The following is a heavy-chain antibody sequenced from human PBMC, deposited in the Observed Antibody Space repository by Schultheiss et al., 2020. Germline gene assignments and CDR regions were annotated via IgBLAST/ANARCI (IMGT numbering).Heavy chain of an antibody. J-gene: IGHJ6*02. V-gene: IGHV4-59*12. Sequence: SETLSLTCTVSGGSISSYYWSWIRQPPGKGLEWIGYIYYSGSTNYNPSLKSRVTMSVDTSKNQFSLKLSSVTAADTAVYYCARGPYYDILTGYHPQYYYYGMDVWGQGTTVTVSS. D-gene: IGHD3-9*01. CDR2: IYYSGST. CDR3: ARGPYYDILTGYHPQYYYYGMDV. CDR1: GGSISSYY.